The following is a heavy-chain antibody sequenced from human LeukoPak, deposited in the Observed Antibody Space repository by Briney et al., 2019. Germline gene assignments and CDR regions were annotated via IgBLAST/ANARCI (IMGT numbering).Heavy chain of an antibody. CDR2: ISAYNGNT. V-gene: IGHV1-18*01. D-gene: IGHD2-2*01. Sequence: ASVKVSCKASGYTFTSYGISWVRQAPGQGLEWMGWISAYNGNTNYAQKLQGRVTMTTDTSTSTAYMELRSLRSDDTAVYYCARDSIVVAPAALLYWGQGTLVTVSS. CDR3: ARDSIVVAPAALLY. J-gene: IGHJ4*02. CDR1: GYTFTSYG.